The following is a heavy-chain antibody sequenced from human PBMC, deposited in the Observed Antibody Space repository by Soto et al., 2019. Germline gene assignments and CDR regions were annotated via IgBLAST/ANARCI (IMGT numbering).Heavy chain of an antibody. Sequence: EVQLVESGGGLVQSGGSLRLSCAASGFTFTDYWMSWVRQAPGKGLEWVANIKQDGSEEYYVDSVRGRFTISRDNAKNSLYLQMNSLRAEDTAVYYCARVGSGGYQNYWGQGTLVTVSS. D-gene: IGHD5-12*01. CDR3: ARVGSGGYQNY. CDR2: IKQDGSEE. J-gene: IGHJ4*02. CDR1: GFTFTDYW. V-gene: IGHV3-7*01.